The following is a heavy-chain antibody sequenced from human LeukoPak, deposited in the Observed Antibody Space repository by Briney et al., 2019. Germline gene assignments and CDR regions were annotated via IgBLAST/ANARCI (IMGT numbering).Heavy chain of an antibody. V-gene: IGHV1-18*01. Sequence: RASVKASCKASGTTFTSYGISWVRQAPGQGLKWMGWFSAYNGNTNYAQKLQGRVTMTTDASTSTAYMELRSLRSDDTAVYYCARFSPYSSSWSRFFDYWGQGTLVTVSS. D-gene: IGHD6-13*01. J-gene: IGHJ4*02. CDR3: ARFSPYSSSWSRFFDY. CDR2: FSAYNGNT. CDR1: GTTFTSYG.